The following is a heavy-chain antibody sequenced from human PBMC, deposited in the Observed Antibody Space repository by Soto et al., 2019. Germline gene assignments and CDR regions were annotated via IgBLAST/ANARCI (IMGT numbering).Heavy chain of an antibody. CDR3: ARQWGGDY. CDR1: GGSIGSHY. D-gene: IGHD3-16*01. J-gene: IGHJ4*02. Sequence: QVQLQESGPGLVKPSETLSLTCTVSGGSIGSHYWSWIRQPPGEGLEWIGRASYSGSPNYNPSLKSRATIATATSKTQFSLKLTSVTAADTAVYYCARQWGGDYWGQGTLVTVSS. CDR2: ASYSGSP. V-gene: IGHV4-59*08.